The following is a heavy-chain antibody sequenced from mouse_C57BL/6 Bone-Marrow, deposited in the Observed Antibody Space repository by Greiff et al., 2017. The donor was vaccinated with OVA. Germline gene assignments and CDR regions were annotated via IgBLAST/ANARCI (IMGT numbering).Heavy chain of an antibody. CDR2: IYPGDGDT. Sequence: QVQLQQSGPELVKPGASVKISCKASGYAFSSSWMNWVKQRPGKGLEWIGRIYPGDGDTNYNGKFKGKATLTADKSSSTAYMQLSSLTSEDSAVYCCARSEPFDYWGQGTTLTVSS. CDR3: ARSEPFDY. J-gene: IGHJ2*01. V-gene: IGHV1-82*01. CDR1: GYAFSSSW.